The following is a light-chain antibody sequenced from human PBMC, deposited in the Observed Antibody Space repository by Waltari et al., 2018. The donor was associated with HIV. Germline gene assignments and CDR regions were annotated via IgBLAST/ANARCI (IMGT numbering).Light chain of an antibody. Sequence: DIQMTQSPSSLSASVGDRVPITCQASQDINNFLNWYQQKPGKAPKLLIYDASNLETGVPSRFSGRGSGTDFTFTISSLRPEDFATYYCQQYDNLPPRLTFGGGTKVEIK. J-gene: IGKJ4*01. V-gene: IGKV1-33*01. CDR2: DAS. CDR1: QDINNF. CDR3: QQYDNLPPRLT.